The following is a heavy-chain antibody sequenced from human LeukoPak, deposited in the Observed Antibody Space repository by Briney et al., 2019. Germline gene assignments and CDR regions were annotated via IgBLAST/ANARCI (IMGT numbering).Heavy chain of an antibody. Sequence: SETLSLTCTISGGSISSYYWSWIRQPPGKGLEWIGYIYYSGSTNYNPSLKSRVTISVYTSKNQFSLKLSSVTAADTAVYYCARLKYYYDSSGYRAEYFQHWGQGTLVTVSS. J-gene: IGHJ1*01. CDR3: ARLKYYYDSSGYRAEYFQH. CDR2: IYYSGST. D-gene: IGHD3-22*01. CDR1: GGSISSYY. V-gene: IGHV4-59*01.